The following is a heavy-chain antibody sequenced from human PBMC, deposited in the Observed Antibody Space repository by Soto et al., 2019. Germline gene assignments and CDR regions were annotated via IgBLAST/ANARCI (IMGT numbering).Heavy chain of an antibody. D-gene: IGHD5-18*01. V-gene: IGHV3-30*18. Sequence: LRLSCAASGFTFSSYGMHWVRQASGKGLEWVAVISYDGSNKYYADSVKGRFTISRDNSKNTLYLQMNSLRAEDTAVYYCAKDPHVDTAMVTSVYWRQGTLVTVSS. J-gene: IGHJ4*02. CDR2: ISYDGSNK. CDR3: AKDPHVDTAMVTSVY. CDR1: GFTFSSYG.